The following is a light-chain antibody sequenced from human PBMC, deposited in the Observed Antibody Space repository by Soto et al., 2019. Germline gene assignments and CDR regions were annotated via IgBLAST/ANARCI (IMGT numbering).Light chain of an antibody. Sequence: EIVLTQSPATLSLSPGERATLSCRASQSVSSYLAWYQQKPGQAPRLLIYDASNRATGIPARFSGSGSGTDFTLTISSLEPEELAVDYSQRRRNWITFGEGTRLEIK. CDR3: QRRRNWIT. CDR2: DAS. J-gene: IGKJ5*01. V-gene: IGKV3-11*01. CDR1: QSVSSY.